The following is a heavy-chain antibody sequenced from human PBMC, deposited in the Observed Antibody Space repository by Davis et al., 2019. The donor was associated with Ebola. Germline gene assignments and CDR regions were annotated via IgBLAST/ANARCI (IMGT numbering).Heavy chain of an antibody. D-gene: IGHD2-21*02. Sequence: GESLKISCAASGFTFSSYSMNWVRQASGKGLEWVSYISSSSSTIYYADSVKGRFTISRDNSKNTLYLQMNSLRAEDTAVYYCARVTSLLPDYWGQGTLVTVSS. J-gene: IGHJ4*02. V-gene: IGHV3-48*01. CDR1: GFTFSSYS. CDR3: ARVTSLLPDY. CDR2: ISSSSSTI.